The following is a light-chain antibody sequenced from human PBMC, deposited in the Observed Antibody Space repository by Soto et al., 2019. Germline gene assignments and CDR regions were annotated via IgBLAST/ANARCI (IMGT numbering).Light chain of an antibody. CDR2: EDN. J-gene: IGLJ2*01. V-gene: IGLV6-57*02. CDR3: QSYDSNYDVV. Sequence: NFMLTQPHSVSESPGKTVTISCTASSGSIASNYVQWYQQRPGSAPTTVIYEDNQRPSGVPDRFSGSIDSSSNSASLSISGLRTEDEADYYCQSYDSNYDVVFGGGTKLTVL. CDR1: SGSIASNY.